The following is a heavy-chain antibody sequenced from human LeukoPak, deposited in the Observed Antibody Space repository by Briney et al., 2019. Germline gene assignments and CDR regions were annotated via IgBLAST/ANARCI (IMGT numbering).Heavy chain of an antibody. Sequence: PGGSLRLSCAASGFTFSSYGMHWVRQAPGKGLEWVAVISYDGSNKYYADSVKGRFTISRDNSKNTLYLQMNSLRAEDTAVYYCASAGYLPVPLNYWGQGTLVTVSS. V-gene: IGHV3-30*03. D-gene: IGHD5-12*01. CDR3: ASAGYLPVPLNY. CDR2: ISYDGSNK. J-gene: IGHJ4*02. CDR1: GFTFSSYG.